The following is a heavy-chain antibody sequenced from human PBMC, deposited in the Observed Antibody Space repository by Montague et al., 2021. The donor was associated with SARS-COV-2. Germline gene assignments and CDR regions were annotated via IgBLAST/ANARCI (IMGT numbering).Heavy chain of an antibody. Sequence: ETLSLTCAVYGGSFTGYYWTWIRQPPGKGLEWIGEINHSGSSNYNPSLESRVTMSVDTSKNQFSLRLNSVSAADTAVYYRARAQVTIFGVLIMLPAAGAVDVWGQGTTVTVSS. CDR3: ARAQVTIFGVLIMLPAAGAVDV. J-gene: IGHJ3*01. V-gene: IGHV4-34*01. CDR2: INHSGSS. D-gene: IGHD3-3*01. CDR1: GGSFTGYY.